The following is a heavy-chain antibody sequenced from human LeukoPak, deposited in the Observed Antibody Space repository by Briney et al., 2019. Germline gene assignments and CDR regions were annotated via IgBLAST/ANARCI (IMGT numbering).Heavy chain of an antibody. Sequence: SETLSLTCAVYGGSFSGYYWSWIRQPPGKGLEWIGEINHSGSTNYNPSLKSRVTISVDTSKNQLSLKLSSVTAADTAVYYCARGVTGYSSSWYSDYWGQGTLVTVSS. CDR1: GGSFSGYY. D-gene: IGHD6-13*01. V-gene: IGHV4-34*01. CDR3: ARGVTGYSSSWYSDY. CDR2: INHSGST. J-gene: IGHJ4*02.